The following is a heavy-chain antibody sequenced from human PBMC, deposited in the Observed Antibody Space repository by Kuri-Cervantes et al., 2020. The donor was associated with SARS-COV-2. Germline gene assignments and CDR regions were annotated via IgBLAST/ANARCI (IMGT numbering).Heavy chain of an antibody. Sequence: SLKISCAASGFTFDDYAMHWVRQAPGKGLEWVSGISWNSGSIGYADSVKGRFTISRDNAKNSLYLQMNSLRAEDTAVYYCARGFLTWWGLGAFDIWGQGTMVTVSS. D-gene: IGHD3-3*01. CDR3: ARGFLTWWGLGAFDI. J-gene: IGHJ3*02. CDR1: GFTFDDYA. CDR2: ISWNSGSI. V-gene: IGHV3-9*01.